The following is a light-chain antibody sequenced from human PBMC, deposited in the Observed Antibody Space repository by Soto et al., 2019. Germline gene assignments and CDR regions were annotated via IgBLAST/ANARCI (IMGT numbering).Light chain of an antibody. V-gene: IGKV1-39*01. Sequence: DIQLTQSPSFLSASVGDRVTITCRASQSISSHLNWYQQKPGKAPNLLMYTASNLQSGVPSRFGGSGSGTDFTLTISSLQPEDFATYYCQQSYSTPISFGQGTRLEIK. CDR2: TAS. J-gene: IGKJ5*01. CDR3: QQSYSTPIS. CDR1: QSISSH.